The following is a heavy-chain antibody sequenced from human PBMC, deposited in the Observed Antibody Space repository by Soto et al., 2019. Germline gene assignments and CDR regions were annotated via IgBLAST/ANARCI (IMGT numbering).Heavy chain of an antibody. V-gene: IGHV1-18*01. CDR2: ISPYSGNT. CDR3: VMVDNSVTPTPQAV. Sequence: QVQLVQSGDEVRKPGSSVKVSCKASGYIFVNYGIAWVRQAPGQGLEWMGWISPYSGNTHYASKGPGRLTLTTETSTRTASMDLGSLTADDTAVYYCVMVDNSVTPTPQAVWGQGTTVTVSS. J-gene: IGHJ6*02. D-gene: IGHD5-12*01. CDR1: GYIFVNYG.